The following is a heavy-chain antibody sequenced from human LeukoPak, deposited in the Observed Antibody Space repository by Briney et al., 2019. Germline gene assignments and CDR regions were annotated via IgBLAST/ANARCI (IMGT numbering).Heavy chain of an antibody. Sequence: PGGSLRLSCAASGFTFSSYWMSWVRQAPGKGLEWVANIKQDGSEKHYVDSVKGRFTISRDNAENSVYLQMNSLRAEDTAVYYCARCGTRECCGDAFGIWGQGTVIAVSS. CDR3: ARCGTRECCGDAFGI. J-gene: IGHJ3*02. CDR2: IKQDGSEK. CDR1: GFTFSSYW. D-gene: IGHD3-10*01. V-gene: IGHV3-7*01.